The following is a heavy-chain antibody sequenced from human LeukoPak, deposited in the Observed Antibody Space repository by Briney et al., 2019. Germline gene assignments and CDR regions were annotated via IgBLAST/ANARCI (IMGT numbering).Heavy chain of an antibody. CDR1: GGSLTTGASLCNAHW. J-gene: IGHJ5*02. D-gene: IGHD2-15*01. Sequence: SETLSLTCAVSGGSLTTGASLCNAHWFCWVRQPPGKGLEWIGEIYRPATTNYNPSLNSRVTISLDTSKNQFSLKLSSVTAADTAVYYCARGYCSGDGCYSWFDPWGQGTLVTVSS. CDR3: ARGYCSGDGCYSWFDP. V-gene: IGHV4-4*02. CDR2: IYRPATT.